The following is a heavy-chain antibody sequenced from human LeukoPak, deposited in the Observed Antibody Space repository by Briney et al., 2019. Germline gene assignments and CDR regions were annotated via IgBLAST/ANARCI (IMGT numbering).Heavy chain of an antibody. CDR2: ISSSSSYI. CDR1: GFTFSNYE. J-gene: IGHJ4*02. D-gene: IGHD6-13*01. Sequence: GGSLRLSCEVSGFTFSNYEMHWVRQAPGKGLEWVSSISSSSSYIYYADSVKGRFTISRDNAKNSLYLQMNSLRAEDTAVYYCARTEIAAAGLFDYWGQGTLVTVSS. CDR3: ARTEIAAAGLFDY. V-gene: IGHV3-21*01.